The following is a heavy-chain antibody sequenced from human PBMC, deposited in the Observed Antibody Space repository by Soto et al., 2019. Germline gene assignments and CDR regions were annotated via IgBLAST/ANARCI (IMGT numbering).Heavy chain of an antibody. CDR1: GGTFSNYA. D-gene: IGHD2-2*01. CDR2: IIPISGTA. CDR3: ARSQGSSTSLEIYYYYYYGMDV. J-gene: IGHJ6*02. Sequence: QVQLVQSGAEVKKPGSSVKVSCKASGGTFSNYAISWVRQAPGQGLEWMGGIIPISGTANYAQKFQGRVTITAGESTSTAYMELSSLRSEDTAVYYCARSQGSSTSLEIYYYYYYGMDVWGQGTTVPVSS. V-gene: IGHV1-69*01.